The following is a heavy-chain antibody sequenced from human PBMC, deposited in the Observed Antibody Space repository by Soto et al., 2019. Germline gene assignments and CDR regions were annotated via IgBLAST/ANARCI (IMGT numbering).Heavy chain of an antibody. CDR2: IRTKADGGTT. D-gene: IGHD6-19*01. CDR1: GFTFSNAW. J-gene: IGHJ6*02. V-gene: IGHV3-15*07. CDR3: TARLRAEVPGTSTYYYRGMDV. Sequence: GGSLRLSCAASGFTFSNAWMNWVRQAPGKGLEWVGRIRTKADGGTTDYAAPVKGRFTISRDDSENILYLQMNSLKTEDTAVYFCTARLRAEVPGTSTYYYRGMDVWGQGTTVTVSS.